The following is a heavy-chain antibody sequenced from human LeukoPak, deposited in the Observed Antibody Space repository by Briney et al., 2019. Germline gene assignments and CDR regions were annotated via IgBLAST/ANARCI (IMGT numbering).Heavy chain of an antibody. Sequence: PGGSLRLSCAASGFTFSSYAMSWVRQAPGKGLEWVSGISTSGGSSSYADSVKGRFTISRDNPRNTLYMQMNSLRAEDTAVYYCARSPLLDPSPYYYYMDVWGKGTTVTVSS. V-gene: IGHV3-23*01. CDR3: ARSPLLDPSPYYYYMDV. D-gene: IGHD2-15*01. CDR1: GFTFSSYA. CDR2: ISTSGGSS. J-gene: IGHJ6*03.